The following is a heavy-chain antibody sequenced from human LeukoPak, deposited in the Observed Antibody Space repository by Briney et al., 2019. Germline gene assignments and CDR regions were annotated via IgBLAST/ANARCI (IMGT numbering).Heavy chain of an antibody. D-gene: IGHD5/OR15-5a*01. CDR2: INPNGGTT. Sequence: ASVKVSCTASGYTFTGYYMHWVRQAPGQGLEWMGIINPNGGTTSYAQNFQGRVTMTRDMSTSTVYMELSSLRSEDTAVYYCARLEPSLRGSTFDYWGQGTLLTVSS. CDR1: GYTFTGYY. V-gene: IGHV1-46*01. CDR3: ARLEPSLRGSTFDY. J-gene: IGHJ4*02.